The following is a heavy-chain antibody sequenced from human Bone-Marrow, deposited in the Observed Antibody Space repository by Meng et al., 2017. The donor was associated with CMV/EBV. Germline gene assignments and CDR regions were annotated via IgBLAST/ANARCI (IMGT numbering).Heavy chain of an antibody. CDR1: GVTFSSYA. V-gene: IGHV3-30-3*01. D-gene: IGHD2-8*01. J-gene: IGHJ6*02. Sequence: GGSLRLSCAASGVTFSSYAMHWVRQAPGKGLEWVAVISYDGSNKYYADSVKGRFTISRDNSKNTLYLQMNSLRAEDTAVYYCARDKNGVDGRVVYYYYGMAVWGQGNTVCVAS. CDR3: ARDKNGVDGRVVYYYYGMAV. CDR2: ISYDGSNK.